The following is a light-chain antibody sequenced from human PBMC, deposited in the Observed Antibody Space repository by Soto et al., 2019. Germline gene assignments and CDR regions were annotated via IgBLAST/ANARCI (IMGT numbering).Light chain of an antibody. CDR3: RSYSSSTPLV. V-gene: IGLV2-14*01. CDR1: SSDVGGYNY. CDR2: DVS. J-gene: IGLJ2*01. Sequence: QSALTQPASVSGSPGQSITISCTGTSSDVGGYNYVSWYQQHPGKAPKLMIYDVSNRPSGVSNRFSGSKSGNTASLTISGLQAEDEAEYYCRSYSSSTPLVFGGGTKLTVL.